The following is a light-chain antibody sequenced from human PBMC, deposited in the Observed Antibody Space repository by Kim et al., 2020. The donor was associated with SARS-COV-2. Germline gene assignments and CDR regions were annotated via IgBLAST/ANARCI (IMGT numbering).Light chain of an antibody. V-gene: IGLV3-1*01. J-gene: IGLJ2*01. Sequence: VSPGQTAGITCYGDKLGDKYACWYQQKPGQSPVLVIYQDSKRPSGIPERFSGSNSGNTATLTISGTQAMDEADYYCQAWDSSTVVFGGGTQLTVL. CDR2: QDS. CDR1: KLGDKY. CDR3: QAWDSSTVV.